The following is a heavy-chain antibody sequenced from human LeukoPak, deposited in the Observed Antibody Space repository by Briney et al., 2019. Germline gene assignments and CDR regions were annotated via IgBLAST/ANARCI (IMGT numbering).Heavy chain of an antibody. CDR3: AHTDSDYDYVWGSYRQIKLDY. D-gene: IGHD3-16*02. V-gene: IGHV3-23*01. CDR2: ISGSGCST. J-gene: IGHJ4*02. CDR1: GFTFSSYA. Sequence: GSLRLSCAASGFTFSSYAMSWVRQAPGKGLELVSAISGSGCSTYYADSVKGRFTISRDNSKNTLYLQMNSLRAEDTAVYYCAHTDSDYDYVWGSYRQIKLDYWGQGTLVTVSS.